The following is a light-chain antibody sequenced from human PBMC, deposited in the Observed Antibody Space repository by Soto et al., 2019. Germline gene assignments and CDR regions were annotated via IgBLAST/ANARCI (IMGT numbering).Light chain of an antibody. V-gene: IGKV3-20*01. CDR3: QQYGSSSTWT. CDR1: QSVSSAY. CDR2: AAS. J-gene: IGKJ1*01. Sequence: EIVLTQSPGTLSLSPGERATLSCRASQSVSSAYLAWYQHNPGQPPTLLIYAASRRVTGIPDRFSGSGSGTDFTLPISRLEPEDFAVYYCQQYGSSSTWTFGQGTKVEIK.